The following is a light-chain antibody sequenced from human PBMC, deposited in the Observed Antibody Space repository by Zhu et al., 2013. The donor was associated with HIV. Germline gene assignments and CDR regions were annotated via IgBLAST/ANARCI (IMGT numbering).Light chain of an antibody. CDR1: QSIGTW. CDR2: DAS. V-gene: IGKV1-5*01. Sequence: DIQMTQSPSTLSPSVGDRVTITCRASQSIGTWLAWYQQKPGKAPKLLIYDASSLEAGVPSRFSGSGSGTEFSLTISSLQAEDFATYYCLHYNSYSRTFG. J-gene: IGKJ1*01. CDR3: LHYNSYSRT.